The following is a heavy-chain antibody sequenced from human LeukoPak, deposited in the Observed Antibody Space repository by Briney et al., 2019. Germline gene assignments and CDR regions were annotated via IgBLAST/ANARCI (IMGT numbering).Heavy chain of an antibody. CDR1: GFTFSSYA. J-gene: IGHJ4*02. D-gene: IGHD5-24*01. CDR2: ISYDGSNN. V-gene: IGHV3-30*04. CDR3: AKNGDSERWLQPKFVTH. Sequence: GRSLRLSCAASGFTFSSYAMHWVRQAPGKGLEWVAVISYDGSNNYYADSVKGRFTMSRDNSKNTLYPQMNSLRAEDTAVYYCAKNGDSERWLQPKFVTHWGQGTLVTVSS.